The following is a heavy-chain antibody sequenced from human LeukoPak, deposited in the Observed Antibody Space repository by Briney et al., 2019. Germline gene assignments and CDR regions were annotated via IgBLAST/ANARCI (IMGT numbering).Heavy chain of an antibody. Sequence: ASVKVSCKASGGTFSSYAISWVRQAPGQGLEWMGGIIPIFGTANYAQKFQGRVTITADESTSTAYMELSSLRSGDTAVYYCARSLAAAGYYYYYYMDVWGKGTTVTISS. J-gene: IGHJ6*03. D-gene: IGHD6-13*01. CDR2: IIPIFGTA. V-gene: IGHV1-69*01. CDR1: GGTFSSYA. CDR3: ARSLAAAGYYYYYYMDV.